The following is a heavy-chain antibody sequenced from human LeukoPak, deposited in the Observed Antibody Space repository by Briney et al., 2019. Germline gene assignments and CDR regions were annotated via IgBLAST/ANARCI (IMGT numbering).Heavy chain of an antibody. V-gene: IGHV3-9*01. D-gene: IGHD2-8*02. J-gene: IGHJ5*02. CDR3: AKGASRDGGVSGA. CDR1: GFTFDDYA. CDR2: INWNSGSI. Sequence: GGSLRLSCAASGFTFDDYAMHWVRQAPGKGLEWVSGINWNSGSIGYADSVKGRFTIPRDNAKNSLYLQMNSLRAEDTALYYCAKGASRDGGVSGAWGQGTLVTVSS.